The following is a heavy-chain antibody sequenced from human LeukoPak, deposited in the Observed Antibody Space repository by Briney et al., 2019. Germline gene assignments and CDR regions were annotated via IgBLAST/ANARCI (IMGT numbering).Heavy chain of an antibody. D-gene: IGHD2-21*01. Sequence: SETLSLTCTVSGGSISSSSYYWGWIRQPPGKGLEWIGSIYYSGSTYYNPSLKSRVTISVDTSKNQFSLKLSSVTAADTAVYYCARQLMHIVVADWGQGTLVTVSS. J-gene: IGHJ1*01. CDR1: GGSISSSSYY. V-gene: IGHV4-39*01. CDR2: IYYSGST. CDR3: ARQLMHIVVAD.